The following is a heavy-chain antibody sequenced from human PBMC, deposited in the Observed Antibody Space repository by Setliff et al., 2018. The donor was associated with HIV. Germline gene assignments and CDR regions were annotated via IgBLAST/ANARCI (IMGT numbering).Heavy chain of an antibody. CDR2: IFPGDSET. CDR1: GYSFPNDW. Sequence: PGESLKISCKDSGYSFPNDWIGWVRQMPGKGLGWVAIIFPGDSETRYSPPFEGQVTISADRSINTVYLQWSSLRASDTAIYYCTRHPLRPGIAGYFYFVDVWGTGTTVTVSS. V-gene: IGHV5-51*01. J-gene: IGHJ6*03. D-gene: IGHD3-9*01. CDR3: TRHPLRPGIAGYFYFVDV.